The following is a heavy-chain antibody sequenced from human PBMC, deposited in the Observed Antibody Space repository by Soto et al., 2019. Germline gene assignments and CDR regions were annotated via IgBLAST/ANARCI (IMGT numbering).Heavy chain of an antibody. Sequence: EVQLVESGGGLVKPGGSLRLSCAASDFSISNAWMNWVRQAPGKGQEWVGRSKTRSEGEATDYAAPLKDRFTISRDDSKNTLFLQMNSLKTEDTAVYYCTTGSVEGVWGQGATVIVSS. J-gene: IGHJ6*02. D-gene: IGHD2-15*01. CDR3: TTGSVEGV. CDR1: DFSISNAW. CDR2: SKTRSEGEAT. V-gene: IGHV3-15*07.